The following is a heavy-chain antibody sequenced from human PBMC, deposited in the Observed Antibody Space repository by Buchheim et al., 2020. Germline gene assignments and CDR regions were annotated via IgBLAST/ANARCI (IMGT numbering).Heavy chain of an antibody. CDR3: AGLSGGGAVWDWFDP. Sequence: QVQLQQWGAGLLKPSETLSLTCAVYGGSFSGYYWSWIRQPPGKGLEWIGEINHSGSTNYNPSLKSRVTISVDTSKNQFSLKLSSVTAADTAVYYCAGLSGGGAVWDWFDPWGQGTL. V-gene: IGHV4-34*01. CDR1: GGSFSGYY. J-gene: IGHJ5*02. CDR2: INHSGST. D-gene: IGHD3-16*01.